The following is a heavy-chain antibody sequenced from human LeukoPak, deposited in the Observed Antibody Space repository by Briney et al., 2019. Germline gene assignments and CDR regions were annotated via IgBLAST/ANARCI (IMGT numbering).Heavy chain of an antibody. D-gene: IGHD5-18*01. CDR3: ARGGAGRGYSYGQGDYYYMDV. CDR2: ISAYNGNT. V-gene: IGHV1-18*01. CDR1: GYTFTIYG. Sequence: ASVKVSCKASGYTFTIYGISWVRQAPGQGLEWMGWISAYNGNTNYAQKLQGRVTMTTDTSTSTAYMELRSLRSDDTAVYYCARGGAGRGYSYGQGDYYYMDVWGKGTTVTVSS. J-gene: IGHJ6*03.